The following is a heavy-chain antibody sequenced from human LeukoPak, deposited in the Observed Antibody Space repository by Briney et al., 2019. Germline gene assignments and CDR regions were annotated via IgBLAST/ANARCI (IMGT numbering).Heavy chain of an antibody. CDR1: GFTFSSSA. V-gene: IGHV3-23*01. CDR3: AKQLGYCSDGSCYFPY. CDR2: ISNNGGYT. Sequence: GGSVRLSCAASGFTFSSSAMRWVRQAPGGGLEWVSAISNNGGYTYYADSVQGRFTISRDNSKSTLCLQMNSLRAEDTAVYYCAKQLGYCSDGSCYFPYWGQGTLVTVSS. J-gene: IGHJ4*02. D-gene: IGHD2-15*01.